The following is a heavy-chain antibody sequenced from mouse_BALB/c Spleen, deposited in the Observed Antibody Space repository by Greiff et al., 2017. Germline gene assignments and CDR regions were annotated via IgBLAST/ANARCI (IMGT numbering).Heavy chain of an antibody. D-gene: IGHD2-3*01. CDR1: GFSLTSYG. CDR3: ARDEAYDGYYGAY. V-gene: IGHV2-9*02. CDR2: IWAGGST. J-gene: IGHJ3*01. Sequence: VKLMESGPGLVAPSQSLSITCTVSGFSLTSYGVHWVRQPPGKGLEWLGVIWAGGSTNYNSALMSRLSISKDNSKSQVFLKMNSLQTDDTAMYYCARDEAYDGYYGAYWGQGTLVTVSA.